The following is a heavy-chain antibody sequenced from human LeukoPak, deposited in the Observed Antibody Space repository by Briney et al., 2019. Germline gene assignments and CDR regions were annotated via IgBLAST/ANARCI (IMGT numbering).Heavy chain of an antibody. CDR1: GYTFTSYA. CDR3: ARSDSWYERGDY. V-gene: IGHV1-69*05. Sequence: ASVKVSCKASGYTFTSYAISWVRQAPGQGLEWMGGIIPIFGTANYAQKFQGRVTMTRDMSTSTVYMELSSLRSEDTAVYYCARSDSWYERGDYWGQGTLVTVSS. CDR2: IIPIFGTA. J-gene: IGHJ4*02. D-gene: IGHD6-13*01.